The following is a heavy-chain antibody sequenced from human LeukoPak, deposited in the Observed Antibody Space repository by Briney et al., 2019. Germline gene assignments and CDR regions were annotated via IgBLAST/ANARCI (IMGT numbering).Heavy chain of an antibody. V-gene: IGHV1-8*03. J-gene: IGHJ3*02. CDR2: MNPNSGST. CDR3: ARDQSSWFGELNDAFDI. D-gene: IGHD3-10*01. CDR1: GGTFSSYD. Sequence: ASVKVSCKASGGTFSSYDINWVRQATGQGLEWVGWMNPNSGSTGYAQKFQGRVTITRNISISTAYVELSSLRSEDTAVYYCARDQSSWFGELNDAFDIWGQGTMVTVSS.